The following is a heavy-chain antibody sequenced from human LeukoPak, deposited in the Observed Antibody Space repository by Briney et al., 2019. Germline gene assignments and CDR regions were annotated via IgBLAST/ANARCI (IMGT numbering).Heavy chain of an antibody. V-gene: IGHV3-23*01. CDR3: ARDYGVLAARVPYFYY. J-gene: IGHJ4*02. Sequence: GGSLRLSCAASGFTFSSYAMNWVRQAPGRGLEWVSTISGSGGSTYYADSVKGRFTFSSDTAKNSLYLQMTSLRREDTAIYYCARDYGVLAARVPYFYYWGQGNLVTVSS. CDR1: GFTFSSYA. CDR2: ISGSGGST. D-gene: IGHD4-17*01.